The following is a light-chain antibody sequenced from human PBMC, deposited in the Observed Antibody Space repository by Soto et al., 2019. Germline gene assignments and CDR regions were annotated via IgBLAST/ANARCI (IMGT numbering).Light chain of an antibody. V-gene: IGKV4-1*01. J-gene: IGKJ4*01. CDR2: WAS. CDR3: QQYYSKPLT. Sequence: DIVMTQSPDCLAVSLGERATINCKSSQSVLYSSNNKNYLGWYQQKVGQPPKLLIYWASTRESGVPDRFSGSGSGTDFTLTISSLQAEDVALYYCQQYYSKPLTVGGGTKVEIK. CDR1: QSVLYSSNNKNY.